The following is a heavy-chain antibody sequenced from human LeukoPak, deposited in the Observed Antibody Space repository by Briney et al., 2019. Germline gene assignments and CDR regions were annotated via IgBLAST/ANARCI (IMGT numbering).Heavy chain of an antibody. J-gene: IGHJ3*01. CDR1: GGSISSGDYY. CDR3: AQEANAFDV. Sequence: SQTLSLTCTVSGGSISSGDYYWSWIRQPPGKGLEWIGYIYYSGSTYYNPSLKSRVTISVDTSKNQFSLQLNSVTPEDTAVYYCAQEANAFDVWGQGTVVTVSS. V-gene: IGHV4-30-4*01. CDR2: IYYSGST.